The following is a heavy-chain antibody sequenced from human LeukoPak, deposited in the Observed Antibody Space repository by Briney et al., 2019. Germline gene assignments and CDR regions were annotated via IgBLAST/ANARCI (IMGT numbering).Heavy chain of an antibody. CDR1: GFTFSSYA. J-gene: IGHJ4*02. V-gene: IGHV3-23*01. CDR3: AKYGRVGYSSSWYLFDY. Sequence: QPGGSLRLSCAASGFTFSSYAMSWVRQAPGKGLEWVSAISGSGGSTYYADSVKGRFTISRDNSKNTLYLQMNSLGAEDTAVYYCAKYGRVGYSSSWYLFDYWGQGTLVTVSS. CDR2: ISGSGGST. D-gene: IGHD6-13*01.